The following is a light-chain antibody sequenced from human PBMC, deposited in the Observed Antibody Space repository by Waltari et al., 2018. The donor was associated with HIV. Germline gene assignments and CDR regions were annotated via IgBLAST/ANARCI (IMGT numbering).Light chain of an antibody. CDR3: CSYGGSSNWL. CDR2: EGI. CDR1: SSDIGNYNL. Sequence: QSALTQPASVSGSPGQSNTISCPGTSSDIGNYNLVYWYQQHPGKAPKLIIYEGIKRPSGVSNRISGSKSANTASLTISGLQAEDEADYYCCSYGGSSNWLFGGGTKLTVL. J-gene: IGLJ2*01. V-gene: IGLV2-23*01.